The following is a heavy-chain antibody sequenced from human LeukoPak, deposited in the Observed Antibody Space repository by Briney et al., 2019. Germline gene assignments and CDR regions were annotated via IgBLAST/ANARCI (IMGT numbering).Heavy chain of an antibody. V-gene: IGHV3-73*01. J-gene: IGHJ4*02. CDR1: GFTFSGSA. D-gene: IGHD1-26*01. CDR2: IRSKANSYAT. CDR3: TRLNSGSYGVDY. Sequence: GGSLRLSCAASGFTFSGSAMHWVRQASGKGLEWVGRIRSKANSYATAYAASVKGRFTISRDDSKNTAYLQMNSLKTEDTAVYYCTRLNSGSYGVDYWGQGTLVTVSS.